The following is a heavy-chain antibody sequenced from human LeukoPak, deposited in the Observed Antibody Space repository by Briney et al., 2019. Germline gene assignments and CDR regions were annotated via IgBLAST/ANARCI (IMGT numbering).Heavy chain of an antibody. V-gene: IGHV3-21*01. CDR1: GFIFSDHY. J-gene: IGHJ1*01. CDR2: ISSSSSYI. CDR3: ARDGQYSSSIEYFQH. D-gene: IGHD6-6*01. Sequence: GGSLRLSCAASGFIFSDHYMDWVRQAPGKGLEWVSSISSSSSYIYYADSVKGRFTISRDNAKNSLYLQMNSLRAEDTAVYYCARDGQYSSSIEYFQHWGQGTLVTVSS.